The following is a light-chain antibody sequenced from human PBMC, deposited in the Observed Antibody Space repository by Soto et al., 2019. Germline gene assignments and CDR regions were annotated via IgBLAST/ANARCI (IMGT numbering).Light chain of an antibody. V-gene: IGLV2-8*01. CDR3: NSYAAGTNV. Sequence: QAVLTQPPSASGSRGQSVTISCTGTSSDVGKYDYVSWFQHHPGKAPKLIIYEVSKRPSGVPDRFSGSKSGSTASLTVSGLQTEDEADYYCNSYAAGTNVFGPGIKVTVL. J-gene: IGLJ1*01. CDR2: EVS. CDR1: SSDVGKYDY.